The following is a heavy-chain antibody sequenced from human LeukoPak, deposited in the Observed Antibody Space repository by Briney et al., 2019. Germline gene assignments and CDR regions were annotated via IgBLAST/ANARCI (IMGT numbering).Heavy chain of an antibody. CDR3: AKVGSGLLWFGELMV. Sequence: PGGSLRLSCAASGFTFSSYAMSWVRQAPGKGLEWVSAISGSGGSTYYADSVKGRSTISRDNSKNTLYLQMNSLRAEDTAVYYCAKVGSGLLWFGELMVWGQGTLVTVSS. J-gene: IGHJ4*02. CDR2: ISGSGGST. D-gene: IGHD3-10*01. V-gene: IGHV3-23*01. CDR1: GFTFSSYA.